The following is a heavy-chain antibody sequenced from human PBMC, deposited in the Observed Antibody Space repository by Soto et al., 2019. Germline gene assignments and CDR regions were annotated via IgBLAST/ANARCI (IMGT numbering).Heavy chain of an antibody. CDR2: IYPADSDT. D-gene: IGHD5-18*01. CDR3: ARYWHSYSLNYYRGMDV. V-gene: IGHV5-51*01. Sequence: GESLKISCKGSGYIFATDWIGWVRQMPGKGLEWMGIIYPADSDTRYSPSSQGQVTISADKSISTAYLQWSSLKASDTAMYFCARYWHSYSLNYYRGMDVWGQGTTVTVSS. J-gene: IGHJ6*02. CDR1: GYIFATDW.